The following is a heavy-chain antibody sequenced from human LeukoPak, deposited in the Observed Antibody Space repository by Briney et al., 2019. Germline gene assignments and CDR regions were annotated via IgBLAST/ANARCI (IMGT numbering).Heavy chain of an antibody. CDR1: GGSISSYY. CDR3: ARQYYYDSTTFDY. CDR2: IYYSGST. V-gene: IGHV4-39*01. D-gene: IGHD3-22*01. J-gene: IGHJ4*02. Sequence: SETLSLTCTVSGGSISSYYWGWIRQPPGKGLEWIGSIYYSGSTYYNPSLKSRVTISVDTSKNQFSLKLSSVTAADTAVYYCARQYYYDSTTFDYWGQGTLVAVSS.